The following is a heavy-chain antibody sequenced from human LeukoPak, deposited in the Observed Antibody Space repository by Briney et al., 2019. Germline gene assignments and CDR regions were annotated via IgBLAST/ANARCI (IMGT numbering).Heavy chain of an antibody. Sequence: PGGSLRLSCAASGFNFGSYSMTWVRQAPGKGLEWVSVISADSATTFYADSVKGRFTISRDNAKNTVFLQMSSLRAEDTAVYYCARDGIAAAGFDYWGQGTLVTVSS. CDR3: ARDGIAAAGFDY. D-gene: IGHD6-13*01. V-gene: IGHV3-23*01. CDR2: ISADSATT. J-gene: IGHJ4*02. CDR1: GFNFGSYS.